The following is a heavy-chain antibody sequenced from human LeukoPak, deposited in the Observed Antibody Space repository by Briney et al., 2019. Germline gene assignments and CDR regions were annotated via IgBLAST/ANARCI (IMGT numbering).Heavy chain of an antibody. Sequence: GGSLGLSCGASGFTFSSYVMHWVRQAPGKGLEWVASIWDDGSDNYSADSVRGRFTISRDNSRNTLFLQMNSLRPEDTAVYYCAKDAANLLYYFDHWGQGALVTVSS. J-gene: IGHJ4*02. CDR3: AKDAANLLYYFDH. CDR2: IWDDGSDN. D-gene: IGHD2-15*01. CDR1: GFTFSSYV. V-gene: IGHV3-30*02.